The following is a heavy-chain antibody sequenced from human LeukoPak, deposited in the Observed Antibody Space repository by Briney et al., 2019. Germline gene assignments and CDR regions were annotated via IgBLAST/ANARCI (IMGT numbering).Heavy chain of an antibody. D-gene: IGHD3-10*01. Sequence: GGSLRLPCAASGFTFSSYIMHWVRQAPGKGLEWVAVISYDGSNKYYADSVKGRFTISRDNSKNTLYLQMDSLRPEDTAVYYCARPPEYYGPGSYYEFDYWGQGTLVTVSS. CDR3: ARPPEYYGPGSYYEFDY. CDR2: ISYDGSNK. V-gene: IGHV3-30*03. J-gene: IGHJ4*02. CDR1: GFTFSSYI.